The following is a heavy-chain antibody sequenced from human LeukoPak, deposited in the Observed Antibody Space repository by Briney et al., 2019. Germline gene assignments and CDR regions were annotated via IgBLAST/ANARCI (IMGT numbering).Heavy chain of an antibody. J-gene: IGHJ6*03. Sequence: ASVKVSCKASGYTFTSYDINWVRQATGQGLEWMGWMNPNSGNTGYAQKFQGRVTMTKDMSTSTVYMELSSLRSEDTAVYYCATAPRGYYYDSSGYRYYYYYYMDVWGKGTTVTVSS. D-gene: IGHD3-22*01. CDR1: GYTFTSYD. CDR2: MNPNSGNT. CDR3: ATAPRGYYYDSSGYRYYYYYYMDV. V-gene: IGHV1-8*01.